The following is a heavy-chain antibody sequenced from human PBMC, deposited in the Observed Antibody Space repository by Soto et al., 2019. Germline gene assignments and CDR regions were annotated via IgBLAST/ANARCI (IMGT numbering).Heavy chain of an antibody. D-gene: IGHD6-6*01. J-gene: IGHJ5*02. V-gene: IGHV1-2*02. Sequence: ASVKVSCKASGFSFTGYYIHWLRQAPGQGLEWMGWINAHSGGTEYAQKFQCRVTLTRDTSIATAYLTLTSLTSDDTALYYCAKDLTRQLAYWLDPWGQGTQVTVSS. CDR3: AKDLTRQLAYWLDP. CDR2: INAHSGGT. CDR1: GFSFTGYY.